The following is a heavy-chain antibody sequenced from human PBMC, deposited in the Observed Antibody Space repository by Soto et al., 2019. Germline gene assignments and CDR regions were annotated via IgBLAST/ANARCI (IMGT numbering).Heavy chain of an antibody. CDR1: GFTFSSYA. CDR2: ISGSGGST. CDR3: ASSPYYDFWSGYYTGFDY. Sequence: GGSLRLSCAASGFTFSSYAMSWVRQAPGKGLEWVSAISGSGGSTYYADSVKGRFTISRDNSKNTLYLQMNSLRAEDTAVYYCASSPYYDFWSGYYTGFDYWSQGTLVTVS. V-gene: IGHV3-23*01. D-gene: IGHD3-3*01. J-gene: IGHJ4*02.